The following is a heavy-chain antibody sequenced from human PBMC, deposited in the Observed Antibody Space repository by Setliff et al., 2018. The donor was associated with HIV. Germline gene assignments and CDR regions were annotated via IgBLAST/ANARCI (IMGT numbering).Heavy chain of an antibody. D-gene: IGHD3-10*01. CDR1: GGSISSGGYS. V-gene: IGHV4-30-2*01. CDR2: IYHSGST. CDR3: ARGITGGVRGVIWYFDY. Sequence: SETLSLTCAVSGGSISSGGYSWSWIRQPPGKGLEWIGYIYHSGSTYYNPSLKSRVTISVDRSKNQFSLKLSSVTAADTAVYYCARGITGGVRGVIWYFDYWGQGTLVTVSS. J-gene: IGHJ4*02.